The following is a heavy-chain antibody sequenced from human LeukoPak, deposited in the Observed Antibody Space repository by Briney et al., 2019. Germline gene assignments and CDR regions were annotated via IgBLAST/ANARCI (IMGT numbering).Heavy chain of an antibody. V-gene: IGHV4-34*01. CDR3: ARRPGYSSGWKDP. CDR2: INHSGST. J-gene: IGHJ5*02. D-gene: IGHD6-19*01. Sequence: SETLSLTCAVYGGSFSGYYWSWIRQPPGKGLEWLGEINHSGSTNYNPSLKSRVTISVDTSKNQFSLKLSSVTAADTAVYYCARRPGYSSGWKDPWGQGTLVTVSS. CDR1: GGSFSGYY.